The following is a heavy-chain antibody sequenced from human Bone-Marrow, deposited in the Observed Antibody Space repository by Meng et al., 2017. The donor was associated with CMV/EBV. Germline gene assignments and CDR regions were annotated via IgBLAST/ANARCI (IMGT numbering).Heavy chain of an antibody. D-gene: IGHD1-26*01. CDR1: GGTFSSYA. CDR3: ARDAVGPYRNSFLDY. Sequence: SVKVSCKASGGTFSSYAIRWVRQAPGQGLEWMGGIIPIFGTANYAQKFQGRVTITTDESTSTAYMELSSRRSEDTGVYYCARDAVGPYRNSFLDYWGQGPLVTVSS. V-gene: IGHV1-69*05. CDR2: IIPIFGTA. J-gene: IGHJ4*02.